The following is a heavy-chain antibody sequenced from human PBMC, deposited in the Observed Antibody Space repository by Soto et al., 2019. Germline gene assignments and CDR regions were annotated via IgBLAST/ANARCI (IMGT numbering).Heavy chain of an antibody. J-gene: IGHJ4*02. Sequence: VQLVQSGAEVKKPGASVKVSCKASGYTFTSYGISWVRQAPGQGLEWMGWISAYNGNTNYAQKLQGRVTMTTDTSTSTAYMELRGLRSDDTAVYFCAGERRYFDWQREGYSDYWGQGTLVTVSS. CDR2: ISAYNGNT. V-gene: IGHV1-18*01. CDR3: AGERRYFDWQREGYSDY. D-gene: IGHD3-9*01. CDR1: GYTFTSYG.